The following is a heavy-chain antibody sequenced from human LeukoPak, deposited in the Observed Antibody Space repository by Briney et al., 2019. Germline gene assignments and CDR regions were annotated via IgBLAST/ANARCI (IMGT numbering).Heavy chain of an antibody. CDR1: GGSISSYY. J-gene: IGHJ4*02. D-gene: IGHD5-12*01. Sequence: PSETLSLTCTVSGGSISSYYWSWIRQPPGKGLEWIGYIYYSGSINYNPSLKSRVTISVDTSKNQFSLKLSSVTAADTAVYYCARVGYSGYDLASDYWGQGTLVTVSS. CDR3: ARVGYSGYDLASDY. CDR2: IYYSGSI. V-gene: IGHV4-59*12.